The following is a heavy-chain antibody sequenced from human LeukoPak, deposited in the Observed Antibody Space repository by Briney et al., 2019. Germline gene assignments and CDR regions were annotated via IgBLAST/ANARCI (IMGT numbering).Heavy chain of an antibody. CDR3: ARQKYCSGASCFVVTDPFEY. J-gene: IGHJ4*02. Sequence: GESLEIPFKAAGYLFASYWMGWVRPMPGKGVEWMGIIYPSDSDTRYSPSFQGQVTFSVDQSTNTAFLQWSTLRASDSAIYYCARQKYCSGASCFVVTDPFEYWGQGTHVIVSA. D-gene: IGHD2-15*01. CDR2: IYPSDSDT. CDR1: GYLFASYW. V-gene: IGHV5-51*01.